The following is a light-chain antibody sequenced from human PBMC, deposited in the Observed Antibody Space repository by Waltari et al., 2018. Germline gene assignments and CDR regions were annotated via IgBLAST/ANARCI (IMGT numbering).Light chain of an antibody. CDR3: QSTDTSDSVV. CDR1: ALPKRS. V-gene: IGLV3-25*03. J-gene: IGLJ2*01. Sequence: SYELTQPPSVSVSPGQTAMITCSGYALPKRSAHWYQHKPGQAPVMVIYKDSERPSGIPERFSGSSSGTTVTLTITGVQAEDEADYHCQSTDTSDSVVFGGGTKLTVL. CDR2: KDS.